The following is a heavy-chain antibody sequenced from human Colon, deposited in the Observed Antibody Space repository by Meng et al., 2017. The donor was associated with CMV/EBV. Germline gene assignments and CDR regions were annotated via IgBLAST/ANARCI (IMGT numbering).Heavy chain of an antibody. CDR2: INSNEGT. J-gene: IGHJ5*02. CDR3: ARPVQIEDRSSVNWLDP. CDR1: GGSFRGFY. V-gene: IGHV4-34*01. D-gene: IGHD3-10*01. Sequence: GSLRLSCTVSGGSFRGFYWTWIRQSPEKGFEWIGEINSNEGTNYNPSLNSRVTMSVDTSKNQFSLKMKSMTAADAGVYYCARPVQIEDRSSVNWLDPWGQGILVTVSS.